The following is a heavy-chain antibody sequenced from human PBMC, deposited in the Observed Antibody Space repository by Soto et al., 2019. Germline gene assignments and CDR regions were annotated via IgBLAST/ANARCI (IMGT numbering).Heavy chain of an antibody. CDR1: GGTFSSYA. CDR2: IIPIFGTA. CDR3: ARDTYYCDSSGYNPTYYFDY. D-gene: IGHD3-22*01. J-gene: IGHJ4*02. Sequence: QVQLVQSGAEVKKPGSSVKVSCKASGGTFSSYAISWVRQAPGQGLEWMGGIIPIFGTANYAQKFQGRVTITADESTSTAYMELSSLRSEDTAVYYCARDTYYCDSSGYNPTYYFDYWGQGTLVTVSS. V-gene: IGHV1-69*01.